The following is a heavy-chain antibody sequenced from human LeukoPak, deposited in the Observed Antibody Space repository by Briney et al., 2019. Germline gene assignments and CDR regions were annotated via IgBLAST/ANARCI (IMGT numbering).Heavy chain of an antibody. V-gene: IGHV1-3*01. CDR2: INAGNGNT. CDR1: GYTFTSYA. J-gene: IGHJ4*02. D-gene: IGHD3-9*01. Sequence: AASKDSCKASGYTFTSYAMQRVPHAPGQRPQWMGWINAGNGNTKYSQKFQSRVTITRETSASTAYMELSSLRSGDTAVFFFKQKTAYEILTGYLDYWGQGTLVTVSS. CDR3: KQKTAYEILTGYLDY.